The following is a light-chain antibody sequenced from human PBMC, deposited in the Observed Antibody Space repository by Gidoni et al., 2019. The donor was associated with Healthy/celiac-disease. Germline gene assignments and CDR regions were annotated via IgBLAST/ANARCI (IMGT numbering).Light chain of an antibody. CDR2: DAS. V-gene: IGKV3D-20*01. Sequence: EVVLTHSLATLSSSPGERATLSCGASQSVSSSSLAWYQQNPGLAPRLLIYDASGRATGIPDRCSGSGSGTDFTLTISRLEPEDFSVYYCQQYGSSPFTFXGXTKVEIK. CDR3: QQYGSSPFT. CDR1: QSVSSSS. J-gene: IGKJ4*01.